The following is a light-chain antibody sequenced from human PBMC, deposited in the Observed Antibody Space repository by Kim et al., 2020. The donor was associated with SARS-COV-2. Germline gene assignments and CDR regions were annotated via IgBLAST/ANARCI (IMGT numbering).Light chain of an antibody. CDR1: QDISNS. Sequence: PSSLYASVGDRVTISCQASQDISNSLNWYQQKPGKAPKLLIYDASNLETGVPSRFSGSGSGTDFTFTIITLQPEDIATYYCQQRSTFGQGTKVEI. CDR3: QQRST. CDR2: DAS. J-gene: IGKJ2*01. V-gene: IGKV1-33*01.